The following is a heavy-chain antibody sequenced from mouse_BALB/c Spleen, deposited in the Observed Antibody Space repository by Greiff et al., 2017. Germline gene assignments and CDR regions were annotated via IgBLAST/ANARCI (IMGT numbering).Heavy chain of an antibody. CDR1: GYAFSSSW. Sequence: QVQLQQSGPELVKPGASVKISCKASGYAFSSSWMNWVKQRPGQGLEWIGRIYPGDGDTNYNGKFKGKATLTADKSSSTAYMQLSSLTSVDSAVYFCARSGDYDVDDWGQGTTLTVSS. V-gene: IGHV1-82*01. J-gene: IGHJ2*01. D-gene: IGHD2-4*01. CDR2: IYPGDGDT. CDR3: ARSGDYDVDD.